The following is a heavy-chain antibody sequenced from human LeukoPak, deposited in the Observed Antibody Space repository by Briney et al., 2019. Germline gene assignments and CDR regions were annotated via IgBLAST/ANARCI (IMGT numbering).Heavy chain of an antibody. CDR2: IYYSGST. CDR3: ARSEWYYYDSSGYYRGNAFDI. V-gene: IGHV4-59*08. Sequence: SETLSLTCNVSGGSISSYYWSWIRQPPGKGLEWIGYIYYSGSTNYNPSLKSRVTISVDTSKNQFSLKLSSVTAADTAVYYCARSEWYYYDSSGYYRGNAFDIWGQGTMVTVSS. J-gene: IGHJ3*02. CDR1: GGSISSYY. D-gene: IGHD3-22*01.